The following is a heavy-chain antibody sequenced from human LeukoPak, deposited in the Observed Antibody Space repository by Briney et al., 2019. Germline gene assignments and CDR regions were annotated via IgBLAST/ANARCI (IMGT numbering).Heavy chain of an antibody. CDR1: GFAFSSYG. D-gene: IGHD2-15*01. V-gene: IGHV3-30*18. J-gene: IGHJ6*04. Sequence: PGGSLRLSCAASGFAFSSYGMHWVRQAPGKGLEWVAVISYDGSNKYYADSVKGRFTISRDNSKNTLYLQMNSLRAEDTAVYYCAKDRGYCSGGSCYLGYYYGMDVWGKGTTVTVSS. CDR3: AKDRGYCSGGSCYLGYYYGMDV. CDR2: ISYDGSNK.